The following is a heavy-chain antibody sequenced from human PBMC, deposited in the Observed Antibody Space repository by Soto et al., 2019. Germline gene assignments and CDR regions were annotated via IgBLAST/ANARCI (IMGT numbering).Heavy chain of an antibody. V-gene: IGHV3-9*01. CDR1: GFTFDDYA. J-gene: IGHJ6*02. D-gene: IGHD6-6*01. Sequence: GGSRRLSCAASGFTFDDYAMHWVRQAPGKGLEWVSGISWNSGSIGYADSVKGRFTISRDNAKNSLYLQMNSLRAEDTALYYCAKDLSIAARPLGLKDYYYGMDVWGQGTTVTVSS. CDR3: AKDLSIAARPLGLKDYYYGMDV. CDR2: ISWNSGSI.